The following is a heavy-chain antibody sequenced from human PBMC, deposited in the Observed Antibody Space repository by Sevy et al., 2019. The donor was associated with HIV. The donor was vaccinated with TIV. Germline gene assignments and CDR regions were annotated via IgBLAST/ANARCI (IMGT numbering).Heavy chain of an antibody. D-gene: IGHD3-22*01. CDR2: ISAYNGNT. J-gene: IGHJ5*02. CDR3: ARVYYYDRSGYYQAAPEFDP. CDR1: GYTFTSYG. V-gene: IGHV1-18*01. Sequence: ASVKVSCKASGYTFTSYGISWVRQAPGQGLEWMGWISAYNGNTNYAQKLQGRVTMTTDTSTSTAYMELRSLRSDDTAVYYCARVYYYDRSGYYQAAPEFDPRGQGTLVTVSS.